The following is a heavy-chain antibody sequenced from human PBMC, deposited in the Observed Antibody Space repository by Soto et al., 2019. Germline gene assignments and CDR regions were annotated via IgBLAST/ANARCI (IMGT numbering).Heavy chain of an antibody. CDR3: ARSWSDITRYYGVDV. J-gene: IGHJ6*02. CDR1: GASISSDAFY. CDR2: NYYSGSA. Sequence: QVQLQESGPGLVKPSQTMSLTCTVSGASISSDAFYWNWVRQHPGEGLEGMGYNYYSGSAYYNPSLQSRVSRAVDTSKNQISLSPGSVTAADTAVYYCARSWSDITRYYGVDVWGHGTTVTVSS. V-gene: IGHV4-31*02. D-gene: IGHD3-3*01.